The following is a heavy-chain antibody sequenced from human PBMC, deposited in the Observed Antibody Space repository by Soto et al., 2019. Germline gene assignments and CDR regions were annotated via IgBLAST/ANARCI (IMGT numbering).Heavy chain of an antibody. CDR3: ARGRRKPGTQLLFHDGFDA. Sequence: PSETLSLTCTVSVVSISSGCYYWSWIRQHPWKGLEWIGYIYYSGSTYYNPSLKSRVTISVDTSKNQFSLKLSSVTSPDTAVYYCARGRRKPGTQLLFHDGFDALGQGTPGTGSS. D-gene: IGHD2-2*01. CDR2: IYYSGST. V-gene: IGHV4-31*03. CDR1: VVSISSGCYY. J-gene: IGHJ5*02.